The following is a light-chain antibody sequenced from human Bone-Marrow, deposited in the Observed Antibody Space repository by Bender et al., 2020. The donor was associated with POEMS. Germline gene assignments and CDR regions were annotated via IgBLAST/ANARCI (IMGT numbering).Light chain of an antibody. Sequence: QSALTQPASVSGSPGQSITISCTGTSSDVGNYNLVSWYQQHPDKAPKLLISEGSNRPSRVSDRFSGSKSGNTASLTISGLQADDEADYYCSSYTTSATVLFGGGTKLTVL. CDR3: SSYTTSATVL. J-gene: IGLJ2*01. CDR2: EGS. V-gene: IGLV2-14*02. CDR1: SSDVGNYNL.